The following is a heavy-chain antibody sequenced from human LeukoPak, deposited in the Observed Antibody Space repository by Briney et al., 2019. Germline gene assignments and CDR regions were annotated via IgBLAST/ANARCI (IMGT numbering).Heavy chain of an antibody. Sequence: SETLSLTCTVSGYSISSGYLWGWIRQPPGKGLEWIGSTYHGGTTYSNPSLKSQVIISEDTSKNQFSLKLSSVTAADTAVYCCARGSGDWTYYFDYWGQGTLVTVSS. CDR2: TYHGGTT. J-gene: IGHJ4*02. D-gene: IGHD2-21*02. V-gene: IGHV4-38-2*02. CDR3: ARGSGDWTYYFDY. CDR1: GYSISSGYL.